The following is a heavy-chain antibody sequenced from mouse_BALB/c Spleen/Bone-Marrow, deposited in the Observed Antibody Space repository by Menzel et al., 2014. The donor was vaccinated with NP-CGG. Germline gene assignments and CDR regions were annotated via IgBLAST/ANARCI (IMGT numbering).Heavy chain of an antibody. Sequence: VQLVESGPELVRPGVSVKISCKGSGYTFTDYAMHWVKQSHAKGLEWIGVISTYSGNTNYNQKFKGKATMTVDKSSSTAYMELARLTSEDSAIYYCARSYYGNYYAMDYWGQGTSVTVSS. CDR3: ARSYYGNYYAMDY. D-gene: IGHD1-1*01. CDR1: GYTFTDYA. J-gene: IGHJ4*01. CDR2: ISTYSGNT. V-gene: IGHV1-67*01.